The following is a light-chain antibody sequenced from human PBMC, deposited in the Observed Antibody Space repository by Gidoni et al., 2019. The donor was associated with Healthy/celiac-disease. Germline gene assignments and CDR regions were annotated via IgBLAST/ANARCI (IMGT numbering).Light chain of an antibody. Sequence: QSPLTQPRSVSGSPGQSVTISCSGTSSDVGGYNYVSCYQQHPGKAPKLMIYDVSKRPSGVPDRFSGSKSGNTASLTISGLQAEDEADYYCCSYAGSYTFYVFGTGTKVTVL. CDR3: CSYAGSYTFYV. J-gene: IGLJ1*01. CDR1: SSDVGGYNY. CDR2: DVS. V-gene: IGLV2-11*01.